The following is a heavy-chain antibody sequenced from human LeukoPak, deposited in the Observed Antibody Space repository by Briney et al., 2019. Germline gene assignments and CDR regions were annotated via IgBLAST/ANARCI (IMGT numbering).Heavy chain of an antibody. Sequence: ASVKVSCKASGYTFTSYGISWVRQAPGQGLEWMGWISANDGNTDHPQKLQGRVTMTTDTSTSTAYMELRSLRSDDTAVYYCARESHVTREDYWGQGTLVTVSS. D-gene: IGHD3-10*01. CDR1: GYTFTSYG. V-gene: IGHV1-18*01. CDR3: ARESHVTREDY. J-gene: IGHJ4*02. CDR2: ISANDGNT.